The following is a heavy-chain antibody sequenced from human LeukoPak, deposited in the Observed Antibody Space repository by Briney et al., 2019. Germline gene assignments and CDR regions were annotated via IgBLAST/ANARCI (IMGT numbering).Heavy chain of an antibody. CDR2: IYYSGST. D-gene: IGHD5-12*01. V-gene: IGHV4-59*08. CDR1: GGSISSYY. Sequence: SETLSLTCTVSGGSISSYYWSWLREPPGKGLEWVGYIYYSGSTNYNPSLKSRVTISVDTSKNQFSLKLSSVTAADTAVYYCATRISGYDSYYFDYWGQGTLVTVSS. J-gene: IGHJ4*02. CDR3: ATRISGYDSYYFDY.